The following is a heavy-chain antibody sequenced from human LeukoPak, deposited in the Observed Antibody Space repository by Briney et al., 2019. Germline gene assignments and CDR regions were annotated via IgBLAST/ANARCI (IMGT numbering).Heavy chain of an antibody. CDR3: ARGGSFYDASYYYYLDV. CDR1: GFTFRNYD. D-gene: IGHD2/OR15-2a*01. Sequence: GGSLRLSCAPSGFTFRNYDMHWVRQASGKGLEWVSAIDTAGDRSYPVSVKGRFTISRENAKSSLYLQMNNLRAGDTAVYYCARGGSFYDASYYYYLDVWGKGTRVTVSS. J-gene: IGHJ6*03. V-gene: IGHV3-13*01. CDR2: IDTAGDR.